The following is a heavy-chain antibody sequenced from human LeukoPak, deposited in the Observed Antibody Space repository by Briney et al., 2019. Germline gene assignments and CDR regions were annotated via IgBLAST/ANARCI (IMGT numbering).Heavy chain of an antibody. J-gene: IGHJ4*02. D-gene: IGHD6-19*01. CDR2: IKQDGSEK. CDR1: GFTFSRFW. Sequence: PGGSLRLSCAASGFTFSRFWMTWVRQAPGKGLEWVANIKQDGSEKYYVDSVKGRFTIPRDNAKNSLYLQMNSLRAEDTAVYYCAGSGWQVYLDYWGQGTLVTVSS. CDR3: AGSGWQVYLDY. V-gene: IGHV3-7*01.